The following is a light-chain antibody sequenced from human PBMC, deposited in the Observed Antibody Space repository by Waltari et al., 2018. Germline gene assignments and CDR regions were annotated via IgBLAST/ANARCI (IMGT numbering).Light chain of an antibody. J-gene: IGLJ1*01. Sequence: QSALPQPPSASGSPGQSVAISSTGTSSDIGGFNFVSWYQQYPGKAPKLLIYEVSKRPSGVPDRFSGSKSGNTASLTVSGLQAEDEADYYCNSYVGSDNFVFGTGTKVTVL. CDR1: SSDIGGFNF. V-gene: IGLV2-8*01. CDR3: NSYVGSDNFV. CDR2: EVS.